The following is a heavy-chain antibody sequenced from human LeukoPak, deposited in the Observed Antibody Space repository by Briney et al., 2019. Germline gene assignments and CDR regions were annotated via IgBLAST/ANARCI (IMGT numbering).Heavy chain of an antibody. D-gene: IGHD3-10*01. Sequence: GESMKISSKGSGYNFGTRWFAWVRQLPGKGLEWMELIYPDDSNSRYNPSFQGQVTISDDKSINPSYLKWTSLKASDSVMYYCALRAGYGLARAYADWLDPWGQGTLVTVSS. CDR2: IYPDDSNS. V-gene: IGHV5-51*01. CDR3: ALRAGYGLARAYADWLDP. J-gene: IGHJ5*02. CDR1: GYNFGTRW.